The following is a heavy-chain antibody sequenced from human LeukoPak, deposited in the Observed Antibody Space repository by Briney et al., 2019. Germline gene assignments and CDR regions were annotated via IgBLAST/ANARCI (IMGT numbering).Heavy chain of an antibody. V-gene: IGHV1-69*13. Sequence: SVKVSCKASGGTFSSYAISWVRQAPGQGLEWMGGIIPIFGTANYAQKFQGGVTITADESTSTAYMELSSLRSEDTAVYYCARDSPGPYCSGGSCYPLEYFQHWGQGTLSPSPQ. CDR3: ARDSPGPYCSGGSCYPLEYFQH. J-gene: IGHJ1*01. CDR2: IIPIFGTA. CDR1: GGTFSSYA. D-gene: IGHD2-15*01.